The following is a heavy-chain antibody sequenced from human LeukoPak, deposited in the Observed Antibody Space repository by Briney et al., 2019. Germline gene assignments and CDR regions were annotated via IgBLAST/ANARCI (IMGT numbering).Heavy chain of an antibody. Sequence: AGGSLRLSCAASGFTFSSYGMSWVRQAPGKGLEWVSAISGSGGSTYYADSVKGRFTISRDNSKNTLYLQMNSLRAEDTAVYYCAKDPDYYDSSGRETDYWGQGTLVTVFS. CDR2: ISGSGGST. J-gene: IGHJ4*02. CDR1: GFTFSSYG. CDR3: AKDPDYYDSSGRETDY. D-gene: IGHD3-22*01. V-gene: IGHV3-23*01.